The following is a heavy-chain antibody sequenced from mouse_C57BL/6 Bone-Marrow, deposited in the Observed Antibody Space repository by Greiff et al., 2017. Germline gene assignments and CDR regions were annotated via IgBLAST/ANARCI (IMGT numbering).Heavy chain of an antibody. CDR2: IDPANGNT. D-gene: IGHD4-1*01. CDR3: ARGVRTGTVDD. J-gene: IGHJ2*01. Sequence: EVQLQESVAELVRPGASVKLSCTASGFTIKNTYMHWVKQRPEQGLEWIGRIDPANGNTKYAPKFQGKATLTADTSSNTAYLQLSSLTSEDTAIYYCARGVRTGTVDDWGQGTTLTVSS. V-gene: IGHV14-3*01. CDR1: GFTIKNTY.